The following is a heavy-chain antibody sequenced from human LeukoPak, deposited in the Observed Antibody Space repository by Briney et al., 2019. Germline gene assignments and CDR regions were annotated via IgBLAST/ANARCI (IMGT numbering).Heavy chain of an antibody. CDR2: IYYSGST. CDR3: ARDSSGYLDAFDI. Sequence: SETLSLTCTVSGGSISSGGYYWSWIRQHPGKGLEWIGYIYYSGSTYYNPSLKSRVTISVDTSKNQFSLKLSSVTAADTAVYYCARDSSGYLDAFDIWGQGTMVTDSS. V-gene: IGHV4-31*03. CDR1: GGSISSGGYY. J-gene: IGHJ3*02. D-gene: IGHD3-22*01.